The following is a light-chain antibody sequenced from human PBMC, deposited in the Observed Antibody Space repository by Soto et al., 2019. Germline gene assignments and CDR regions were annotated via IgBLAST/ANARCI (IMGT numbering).Light chain of an antibody. CDR2: SNN. V-gene: IGLV1-44*01. CDR3: ASWDDGLNGQV. CDR1: NSNIGSNT. Sequence: QAVVTQPHSASGTPGQRVTISCSGSNSNIGSNTVNWYQQLPGTAPKLLIYSNNERPSGVPDRFSGSKSGTSASLAISGLQSDDEADYYCASWDDGLNGQVFGTGTKLTVL. J-gene: IGLJ1*01.